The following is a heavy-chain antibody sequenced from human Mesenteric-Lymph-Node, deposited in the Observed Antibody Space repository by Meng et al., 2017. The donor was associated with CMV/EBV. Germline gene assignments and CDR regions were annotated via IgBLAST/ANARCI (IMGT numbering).Heavy chain of an antibody. D-gene: IGHD3-16*01. CDR2: ISSSGSTK. V-gene: IGHV3-48*03. Sequence: GESLKISCAASGFTFSRYDMNWVRQAPGRGLEWVSCISSSGSTKKYADSLKGRFTISRDNAKSSLYLQMNSLRAEDTAVYYCARDWALDSWGQGTLVTVSS. CDR3: ARDWALDS. CDR1: GFTFSRYD. J-gene: IGHJ4*02.